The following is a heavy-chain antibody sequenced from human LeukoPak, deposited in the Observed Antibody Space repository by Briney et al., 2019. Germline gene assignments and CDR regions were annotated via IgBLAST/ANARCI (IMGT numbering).Heavy chain of an antibody. CDR1: GGSISSYY. D-gene: IGHD1-26*01. V-gene: IGHV4-4*07. CDR2: IYSSGST. Sequence: SETLSLTCTVSGGSISSYYWSWIRQPAGKGLEWIGRIYSSGSTNYNPSLESRVTMSVDTSKNQFSLKLSSVTAADTAVYYCAGEYRRRDWFDPWAREPWSPSPQ. J-gene: IGHJ5*02. CDR3: AGEYRRRDWFDP.